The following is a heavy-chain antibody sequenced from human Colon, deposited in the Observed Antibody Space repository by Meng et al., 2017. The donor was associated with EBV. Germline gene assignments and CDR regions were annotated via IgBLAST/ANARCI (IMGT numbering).Heavy chain of an antibody. Sequence: QGQLQPWGAGLLKTSETLSRTCAVNGGSLSGAYWNWIRKPPGKGLEWIGEIIHGGSPSYNPSLKSRVTISIDTSKNQLSLMLSSVTAADTAVYYCARRPTGIDYWGQGTLVTVSS. J-gene: IGHJ4*02. V-gene: IGHV4-34*12. CDR2: IIHGGSP. D-gene: IGHD2-8*02. CDR3: ARRPTGIDY. CDR1: GGSLSGAY.